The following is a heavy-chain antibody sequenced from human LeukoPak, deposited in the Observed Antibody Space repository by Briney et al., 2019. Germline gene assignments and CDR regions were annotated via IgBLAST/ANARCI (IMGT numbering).Heavy chain of an antibody. CDR3: ARDGHSGSYGFDY. Sequence: PGGSLRLSCAASGFTFSSYGMHWVRQAPGKGLEWVAVISYDGSNKYYADSVKGRFTISRDNSKNTLYLQMNSLRAEDTAVYYCARDGHSGSYGFDYWGQGTLVTVSS. D-gene: IGHD1-26*01. CDR1: GFTFSSYG. CDR2: ISYDGSNK. V-gene: IGHV3-30*03. J-gene: IGHJ4*02.